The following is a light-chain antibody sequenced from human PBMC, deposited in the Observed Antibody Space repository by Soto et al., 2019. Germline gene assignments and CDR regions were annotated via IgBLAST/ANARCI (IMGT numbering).Light chain of an antibody. Sequence: EIVMTQSPATLSVSPGEGATLSCRASQSVSNSQLAWYQQKPGQAPRLLMYGASSRATGIPDRLSGSGSGTDFTLTISRLEPEDFAVYYCQQYGSSGTFGQGTKVDIK. CDR3: QQYGSSGT. V-gene: IGKV3-20*01. J-gene: IGKJ1*01. CDR1: QSVSNSQ. CDR2: GAS.